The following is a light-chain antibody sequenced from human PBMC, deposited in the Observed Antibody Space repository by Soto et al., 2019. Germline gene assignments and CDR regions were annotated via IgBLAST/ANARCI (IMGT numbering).Light chain of an antibody. CDR3: CSYAGSSTFGVV. V-gene: IGLV2-23*03. J-gene: IGLJ2*01. CDR2: EGS. CDR1: SSDVGSYNL. Sequence: QSVLTQPASVSGSPGQSITISCTGTSSDVGSYNLVSWYQQHTGKAPKLMIYEGSKRPSGVSNRFSGSKSGNTASLTIAGLQAEDEADYYCCSYAGSSTFGVVFGGGTKVTVL.